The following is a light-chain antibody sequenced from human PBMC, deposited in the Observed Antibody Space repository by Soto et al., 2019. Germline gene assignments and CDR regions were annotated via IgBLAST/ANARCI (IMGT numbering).Light chain of an antibody. CDR2: EDN. CDR1: SGSIASNY. Sequence: NFMLTQPHSVSESPGKTVTISCTRSSGSIASNYVQWYQQRPGSAPTTVIYEDNQRPSGVPDRFSGSIDSSSNSASLTISGLKTEDEAGYYCQSYDSSNVVFGGGTKLTVL. V-gene: IGLV6-57*04. J-gene: IGLJ2*01. CDR3: QSYDSSNVV.